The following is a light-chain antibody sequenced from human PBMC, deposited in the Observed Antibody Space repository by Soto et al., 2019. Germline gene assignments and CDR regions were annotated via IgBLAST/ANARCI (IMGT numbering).Light chain of an antibody. V-gene: IGKV3-20*01. CDR1: QSVSSSY. Sequence: EIVLTQSPGTLSLSPGERATLSCRASQSVSSSYLAWYQHKHGQAPRLLTYGASSRATGIPDRFSGSGSGTDFTLTISRLEPEDFAVYYCQQYGSSPFTFGGGTKVEIK. CDR2: GAS. CDR3: QQYGSSPFT. J-gene: IGKJ4*01.